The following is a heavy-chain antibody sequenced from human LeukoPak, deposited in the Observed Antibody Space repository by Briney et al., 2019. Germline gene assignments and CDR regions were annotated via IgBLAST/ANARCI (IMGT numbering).Heavy chain of an antibody. D-gene: IGHD3-10*01. CDR3: ARGGNRFGGFYFDY. CDR2: IHHSGIS. J-gene: IGHJ4*02. CDR1: GGSISSGDHY. V-gene: IGHV4-31*03. Sequence: SETLSLTCTVSGGSISSGDHYWAWIRQLPGKGLELIGFIHHSGISRHNPSLKDRVAISVDASRKQFALRLSSVTAADTAIYYCARGGNRFGGFYFDYWGQGIQVIVSS.